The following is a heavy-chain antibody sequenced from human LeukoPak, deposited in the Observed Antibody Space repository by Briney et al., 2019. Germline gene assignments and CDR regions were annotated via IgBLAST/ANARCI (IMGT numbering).Heavy chain of an antibody. J-gene: IGHJ5*02. CDR1: GGSISSYY. D-gene: IGHD2-21*02. CDR2: IYYSGST. Sequence: SETLSLTCTVSGGSISSYYWSWIRQPPGKGLEWIGYIYYSGSTNYNPSLKSRVTISVDTSKNQFSLKLSSVTAADTAVYYCARRARGCGGDCYSDNWFDPWGQGTLVTVSS. CDR3: ARRARGCGGDCYSDNWFDP. V-gene: IGHV4-59*08.